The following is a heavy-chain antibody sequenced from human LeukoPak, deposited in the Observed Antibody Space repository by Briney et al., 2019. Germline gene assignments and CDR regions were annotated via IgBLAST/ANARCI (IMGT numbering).Heavy chain of an antibody. V-gene: IGHV3-23*01. CDR3: AGGVKDRFDP. J-gene: IGHJ5*02. CDR1: GFTFSSYG. Sequence: PGGSLRLSCAASGFTFSSYGMSWVRQAPGKGLEWVSAISGSGGSTYYADSVKGRFTISRDNSKNTLYLQMNSLRAEDTAVYYCAGGVKDRFDPWGQGTLVTVSS. CDR2: ISGSGGST. D-gene: IGHD3-16*01.